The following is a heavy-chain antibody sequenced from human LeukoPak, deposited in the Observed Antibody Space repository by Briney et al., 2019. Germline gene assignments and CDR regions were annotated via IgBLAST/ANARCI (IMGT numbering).Heavy chain of an antibody. D-gene: IGHD2-2*01. CDR3: ARSGGHIVVVPAARGNWFDP. Sequence: SETLSLTCAVYGGSFSGYYWSWIRQPPGKGLEWIGEINHSGSTNYNPSLKSRVTIPVDTSKNQFSLKLSSVTAADTAVYYCARSGGHIVVVPAARGNWFDPWGQGTLVTVSS. V-gene: IGHV4-34*01. CDR2: INHSGST. CDR1: GGSFSGYY. J-gene: IGHJ5*02.